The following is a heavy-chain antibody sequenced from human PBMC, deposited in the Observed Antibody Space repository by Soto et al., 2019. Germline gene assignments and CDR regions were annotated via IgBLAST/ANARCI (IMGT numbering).Heavy chain of an antibody. J-gene: IGHJ4*02. CDR3: ARINDYGGKIDY. CDR1: GFTFSSYS. V-gene: IGHV3-48*02. D-gene: IGHD4-17*01. Sequence: QAGGSLRLSCAASGFTFSSYSMHWVRQAPGKGLEWVSYVSFSSTTIYYADSVKGRFTISRDNAKNSLYLQMNSLRDEDTAVYYCARINDYGGKIDYWGQGTLVTVSS. CDR2: VSFSSTTI.